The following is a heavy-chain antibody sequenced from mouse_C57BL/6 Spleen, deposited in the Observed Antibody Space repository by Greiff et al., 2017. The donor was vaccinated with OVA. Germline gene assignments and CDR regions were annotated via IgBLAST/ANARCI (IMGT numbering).Heavy chain of an antibody. D-gene: IGHD4-1*01. V-gene: IGHV5-9-1*02. J-gene: IGHJ1*03. CDR3: TRAELDRGRYFDV. Sequence: DVKLVESGEGLVKPGGYMKLSCAASGFTFTAPGMSWVRQTPEKRLEWVAYISSGGDYIYYADTVKGRFTISRDNARNTLYLQMSSLKSEDTAMYYCTRAELDRGRYFDVWGTGTTVTVSS. CDR1: GFTFTAPG. CDR2: ISSGGDYI.